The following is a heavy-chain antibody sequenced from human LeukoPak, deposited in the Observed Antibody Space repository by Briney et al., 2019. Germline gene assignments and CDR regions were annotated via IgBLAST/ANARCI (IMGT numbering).Heavy chain of an antibody. J-gene: IGHJ4*02. V-gene: IGHV3-30*18. CDR2: ISFDGSNK. CDR3: ANSVGYSYGSPLDY. Sequence: PGGSLRLSCAASGFTFGSSAMSWVRQAPGKGLEWVAVISFDGSNKYYADSVKGRFTISRDNSKNTLFLQMNSLRAEDTAVYYCANSVGYSYGSPLDYWGQGTLVTVSS. CDR1: GFTFGSSA. D-gene: IGHD5-18*01.